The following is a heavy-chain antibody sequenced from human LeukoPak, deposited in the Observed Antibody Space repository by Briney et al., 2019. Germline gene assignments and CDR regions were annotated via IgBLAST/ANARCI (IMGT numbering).Heavy chain of an antibody. Sequence: SVKVSCKASGGTFSSYAISWVRQAPGQGLEWMGRIIPILGIANYAQKFQGRVTITADKSTSTAYMELSSLRSEDTAVYYCATQLLRFLEGPYYFYGMDVWGQGTTVTVSS. CDR2: IIPILGIA. J-gene: IGHJ6*02. CDR3: ATQLLRFLEGPYYFYGMDV. V-gene: IGHV1-69*04. CDR1: GGTFSSYA. D-gene: IGHD3-3*01.